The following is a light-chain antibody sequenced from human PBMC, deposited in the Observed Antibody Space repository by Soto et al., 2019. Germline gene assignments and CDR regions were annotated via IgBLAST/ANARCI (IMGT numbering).Light chain of an antibody. J-gene: IGKJ4*01. V-gene: IGKV1-9*01. CDR2: AAS. CDR1: HGISSY. Sequence: DSHLTQSPSLLSASVGDIVTMTFRASHGISSYLAWYQQKPGKSHKLLMYAASTLQSGVPSRLSGSGSGTEFPLTIRSLQTEDFATYYCQQLNSYLLTFGGGTKVDIK. CDR3: QQLNSYLLT.